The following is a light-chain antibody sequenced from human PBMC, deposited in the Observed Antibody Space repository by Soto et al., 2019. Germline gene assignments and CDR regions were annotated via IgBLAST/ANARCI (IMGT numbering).Light chain of an antibody. CDR2: EVN. Sequence: QSVLTQPASVSGSPGQSITFSCTGTSSDIGVYNYVSWYQQHPGKAPKLMIYEVNNRPSGVSNRFSGSKSGNTASLTISGLQAEEEADYYCTSYTTSNTYVFGTGPNLTVL. J-gene: IGLJ1*01. V-gene: IGLV2-14*01. CDR3: TSYTTSNTYV. CDR1: SSDIGVYNY.